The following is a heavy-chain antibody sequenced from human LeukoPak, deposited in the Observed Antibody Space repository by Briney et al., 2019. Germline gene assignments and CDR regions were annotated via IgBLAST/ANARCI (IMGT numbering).Heavy chain of an antibody. V-gene: IGHV1-18*04. CDR2: ISAYNGNT. Sequence: ASVKVSCKASGYAFTSYGISWVRQAPGQGLEWMGWISAYNGNTNYAQKFQGRVTTTADKSTSTAYMELSSLRSEDTAVYYCATVGGGEIRKERLNDAFDIWGQGTMVTVSS. CDR3: ATVGGGEIRKERLNDAFDI. D-gene: IGHD5-12*01. J-gene: IGHJ3*02. CDR1: GYAFTSYG.